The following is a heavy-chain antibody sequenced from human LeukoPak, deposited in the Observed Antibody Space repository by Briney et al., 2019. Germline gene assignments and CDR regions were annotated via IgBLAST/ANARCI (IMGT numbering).Heavy chain of an antibody. CDR2: ISSNGDNT. J-gene: IGHJ4*02. CDR1: GFTFSTYV. CDR3: VRGTGY. V-gene: IGHV3-64D*06. Sequence: GSLRLSSSVSGFTFSTYVMHWVRQAPGKGLGYVSAISSNGDNTYYADSVKGRFTISRDNSKNTLYLQMSSLRADDTAVYYCVRGTGYWGQGTLVTVSS.